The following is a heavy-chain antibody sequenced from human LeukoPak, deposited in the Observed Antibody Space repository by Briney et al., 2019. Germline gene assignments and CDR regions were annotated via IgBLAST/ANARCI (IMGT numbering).Heavy chain of an antibody. CDR3: ARDQYYDIFTPPYWFDP. CDR1: GYTFTGHY. Sequence: ASVKVSCKASGYTFTGHYIHWVRQAPGQGLEWMGWINPKNAATNYGQRFQGRVTMTRDTSISTAYMELSRLRSDDTAVYYCARDQYYDIFTPPYWFDPWGQGTLVTVSS. CDR2: INPKNAAT. J-gene: IGHJ5*02. D-gene: IGHD3-9*01. V-gene: IGHV1-2*02.